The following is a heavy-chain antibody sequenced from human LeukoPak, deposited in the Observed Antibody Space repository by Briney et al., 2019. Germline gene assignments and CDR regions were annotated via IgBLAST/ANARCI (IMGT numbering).Heavy chain of an antibody. D-gene: IGHD3-3*01. CDR3: AGGRYDFWSGMGVKYYYYGMDV. CDR2: ISSSGSTI. V-gene: IGHV3-11*01. CDR1: GFTFSDYY. J-gene: IGHJ6*02. Sequence: GGSLRLSCAASGFTFSDYYMSWIRQAPGKGLEWVSYISSSGSTIYYADSVKGRFTISRDNAKNSLYLQVNSLRAEDTAVYYCAGGRYDFWSGMGVKYYYYGMDVWGQGTTVTVSS.